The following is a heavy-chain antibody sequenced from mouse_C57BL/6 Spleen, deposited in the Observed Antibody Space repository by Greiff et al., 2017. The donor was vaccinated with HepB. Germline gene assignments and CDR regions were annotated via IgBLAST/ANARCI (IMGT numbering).Heavy chain of an antibody. CDR2: IDPSDSYT. CDR1: GYTFTSYW. D-gene: IGHD2-2*01. V-gene: IGHV1-59*01. J-gene: IGHJ3*01. CDR3: ARRERGVTTGSWFAY. Sequence: QVQLQQPGAELVRPGTSVKLSCKASGYTFTSYWMHWVKQRPGQGLEWIGVIDPSDSYTNYNQKFKGKATLTVDTSSSTAYMQLSSLTSEDSAVYYCARRERGVTTGSWFAYWGQGTLVTVSA.